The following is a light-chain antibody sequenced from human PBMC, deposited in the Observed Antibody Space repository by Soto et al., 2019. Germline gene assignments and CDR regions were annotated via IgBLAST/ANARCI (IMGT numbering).Light chain of an antibody. V-gene: IGKV1-5*03. CDR1: QSISRH. J-gene: IGKJ1*01. Sequence: DIKMTQSPSTLSASVGDRVSITCRASQSISRHLAWYQQNPGKAPNLLHYQESHLNTGVTSMFPGSGSGTEFTLTTSTLHPDDLAAEYCLHYQSYWRVGQRTKVEV. CDR3: LHYQSYWR. CDR2: QES.